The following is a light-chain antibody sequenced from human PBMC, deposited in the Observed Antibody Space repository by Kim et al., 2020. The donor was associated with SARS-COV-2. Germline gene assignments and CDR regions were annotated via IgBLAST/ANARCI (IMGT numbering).Light chain of an antibody. CDR3: NSRDSNDNVV. CDR1: SRRSYY. J-gene: IGLJ2*01. V-gene: IGLV3-19*01. CDR2: GKN. Sequence: VALGPTVRITCQGDSRRSYYATWYQQKPGQSPLVVIYGKNNRPSGIPDRFSGSSSGNTASLTITGTQAGDEADYYCNSRDSNDNVVFGGGTQLTVL.